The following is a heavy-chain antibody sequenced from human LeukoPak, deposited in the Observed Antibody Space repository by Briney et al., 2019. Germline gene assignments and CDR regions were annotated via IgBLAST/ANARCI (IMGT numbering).Heavy chain of an antibody. CDR2: IYYSGST. CDR1: GGSISSSSYY. Sequence: SETLSLTCTVSGGSISSSSYYWGWIRQPPGKGLEWIGSIYYSGSTNYNPSLKSRVTISVDKSKNQFSLKLSSVTAADTAVYYCARVGYDPRAVAGTYYWGQGTLVTVSS. CDR3: ARVGYDPRAVAGTYY. J-gene: IGHJ4*02. V-gene: IGHV4-39*07. D-gene: IGHD6-19*01.